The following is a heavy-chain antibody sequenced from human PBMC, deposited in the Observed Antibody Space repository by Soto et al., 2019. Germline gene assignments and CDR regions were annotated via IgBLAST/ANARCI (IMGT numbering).Heavy chain of an antibody. Sequence: VQLVQSGAEVKKPGSSVKVSCKASGGTFSSYTISWVRQAPGQGLEWMGRIIPILGIANDAQKFQGRVTITADKSTSTAYMELSSLRSEDTAVYYCAREAAGHYYYGMDVWGQGTTVTVSS. CDR1: GGTFSSYT. D-gene: IGHD6-13*01. CDR3: AREAAGHYYYGMDV. V-gene: IGHV1-69*08. CDR2: IIPILGIA. J-gene: IGHJ6*02.